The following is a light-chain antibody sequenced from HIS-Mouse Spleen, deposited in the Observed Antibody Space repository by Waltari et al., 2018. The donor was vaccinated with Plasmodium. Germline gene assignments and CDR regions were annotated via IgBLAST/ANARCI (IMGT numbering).Light chain of an antibody. CDR1: QSISTW. CDR2: KAS. CDR3: QQYNSYST. Sequence: DIQMTQSPSTLSASVGARVTITCRASQSISTWLAWYPQKPGKAPKLLIYKASSLESGVPSRFSGSGSGTEFTLTISSLQPDDFATYYCQQYNSYSTFGQGTKVEIK. J-gene: IGKJ1*01. V-gene: IGKV1-5*03.